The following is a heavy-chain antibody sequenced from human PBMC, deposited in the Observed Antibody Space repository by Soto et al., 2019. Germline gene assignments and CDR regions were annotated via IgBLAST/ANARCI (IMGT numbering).Heavy chain of an antibody. V-gene: IGHV3-7*02. CDR3: TXDDHYSSQD. J-gene: IGHJ4*02. CDR2: IKQDGSEK. D-gene: IGHD6-13*01. CDR1: GFTFSRYW. Sequence: EVQLVESGGGLVQPGGSLRLSCAASGFTFSRYWMTWVRQAPGKGLEWVANIKQDGSEKYYVDSVKGRFTISRDNAEXXLXXXXXXXXXXXXXXXXXTXDDHYSSQDWGQGTLVTVSS.